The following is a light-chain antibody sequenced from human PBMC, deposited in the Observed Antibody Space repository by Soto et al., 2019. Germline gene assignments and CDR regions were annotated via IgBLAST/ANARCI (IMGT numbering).Light chain of an antibody. CDR1: QSLLHSNGYSY. V-gene: IGKV2-28*01. CDR2: LAY. CDR3: MQALQTPPYT. J-gene: IGKJ2*01. Sequence: IVMTQSPLSLPVTPGESASISCRSSQSLLHSNGYSYLDWYLQKPGQSPQLLISLAYYRASGVRDRLSGSGSGTDFTLNISRVEAADVGLYYCMQALQTPPYTFGQGTKLEI.